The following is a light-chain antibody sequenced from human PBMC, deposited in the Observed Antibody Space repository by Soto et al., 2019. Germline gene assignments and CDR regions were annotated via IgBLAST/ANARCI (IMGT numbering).Light chain of an antibody. CDR3: AAWDDSLNAWV. Sequence: VLTQPPSVSGAPGQRVTISCTGSSSNIGAGYDVHWYQQLPGTAPKLLIYGNNQRPSGVPDRFSGSKSGTSASLAISGLQSEDEADYYCAAWDDSLNAWVFGGGTKVTVL. J-gene: IGLJ3*02. CDR1: SSNIGAGYD. CDR2: GNN. V-gene: IGLV1-40*01.